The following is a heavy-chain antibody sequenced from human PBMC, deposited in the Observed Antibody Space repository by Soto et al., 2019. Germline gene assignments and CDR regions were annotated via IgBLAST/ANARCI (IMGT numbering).Heavy chain of an antibody. CDR2: IYYSGST. Sequence: TLSLPCTVSGGSISSGDYYWSWIRQPPGKGLEWIGYIYYSGSTYYNPSLKSRVTISVDTSKNQFSLKLSSVTAADTAVYYCARGTELGELSLFEYWGQGTLVTVSS. D-gene: IGHD3-16*02. CDR1: GGSISSGDYY. CDR3: ARGTELGELSLFEY. V-gene: IGHV4-30-4*01. J-gene: IGHJ4*02.